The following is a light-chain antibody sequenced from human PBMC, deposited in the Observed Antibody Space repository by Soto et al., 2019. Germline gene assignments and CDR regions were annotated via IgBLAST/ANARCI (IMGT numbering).Light chain of an antibody. Sequence: PGERVTLSCRASQSVSSSYLTWYQQKPGQAPRLLIYGASTRATGIPARFSGSGSGTDFTLTISSLQPEDFATYYCQQYITYPSTFGQGTKVEIK. CDR3: QQYITYPST. V-gene: IGKV3D-7*01. J-gene: IGKJ1*01. CDR2: GAS. CDR1: QSVSSSY.